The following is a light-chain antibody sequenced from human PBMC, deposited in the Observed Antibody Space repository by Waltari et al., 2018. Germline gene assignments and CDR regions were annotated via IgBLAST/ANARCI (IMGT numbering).Light chain of an antibody. CDR1: QSVSTN. J-gene: IGKJ1*01. CDR3: HQHHTTPWT. Sequence: EIVMTQSPATLSVAPGGRATLSCRASQSVSTNVAWYQQKPGQAPKLLISWASTRESGVPDRFIGSGSGTDFTLTISSLQAEDVAVYYCHQHHTTPWTFGQGTEVEI. CDR2: WAS. V-gene: IGKV3-15*01.